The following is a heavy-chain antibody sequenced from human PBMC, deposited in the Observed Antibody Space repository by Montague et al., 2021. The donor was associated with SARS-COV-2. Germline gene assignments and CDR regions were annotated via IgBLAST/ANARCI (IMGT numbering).Heavy chain of an antibody. CDR3: ARDLLPPRTAIKTNFFGLDV. D-gene: IGHD2-21*02. CDR2: IYHSGNT. Sequence: SETLSLTCTVPGGFTSSSYWGWIRQPPGKGLEWIGYIYHSGNTNYNPSLKSRVTISIDTTMNQFSLSLSSMTAADTAVYFCARDLLPPRTAIKTNFFGLDVWGQGTTVIVSS. V-gene: IGHV4-59*01. CDR1: GGFTSSSY. J-gene: IGHJ6*02.